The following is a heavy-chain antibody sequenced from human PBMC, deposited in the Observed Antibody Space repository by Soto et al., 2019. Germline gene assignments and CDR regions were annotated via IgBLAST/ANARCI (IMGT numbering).Heavy chain of an antibody. D-gene: IGHD2-21*02. CDR2: IRNKDNNYAT. J-gene: IGHJ4*02. Sequence: PGGSLRLSCAASGFTFSESAMHWVRQASGKGLEWVGRIRNKDNNYATAYTASVKGRFTISRDDSKNTAYLQMNSLKTEDTAVYYCTAISLAYCGGDCYYQDDYWGQGTLVTVSS. V-gene: IGHV3-73*01. CDR1: GFTFSESA. CDR3: TAISLAYCGGDCYYQDDY.